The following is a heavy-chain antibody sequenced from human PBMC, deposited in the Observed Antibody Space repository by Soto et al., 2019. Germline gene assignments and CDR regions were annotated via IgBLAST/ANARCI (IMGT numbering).Heavy chain of an antibody. CDR3: ARVGELVGYGMDV. CDR2: IYHSGRP. Sequence: QLQLQASGSGLVKPSQTLSLTCAVSGGSISSGGYSWSWIRQPPGKGLEWIGYIYHSGRPYYTPSLKSRVTIQVDRSKIQFSLKLSSVADADTAVYYCARVGELVGYGMDVWGQGTTVTVSS. V-gene: IGHV4-30-2*01. CDR1: GGSISSGGYS. J-gene: IGHJ6*02. D-gene: IGHD3-16*01.